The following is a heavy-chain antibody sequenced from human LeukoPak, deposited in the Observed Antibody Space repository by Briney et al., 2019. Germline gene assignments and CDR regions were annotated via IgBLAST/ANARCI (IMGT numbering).Heavy chain of an antibody. V-gene: IGHV3-7*01. CDR2: IKQDGSVK. J-gene: IGHJ4*02. CDR1: GFTFSSYW. CDR3: ARVTKAAPYYYFDY. D-gene: IGHD6-6*01. Sequence: GSLRLASAASGFTFSSYWMSWVRQAPGKGLEWVANIKQDGSVKYYMDSVKGRFTISRDNAKNSLYLQMNSLRAEDTAVYYCARVTKAAPYYYFDYWGQGTLVTVSS.